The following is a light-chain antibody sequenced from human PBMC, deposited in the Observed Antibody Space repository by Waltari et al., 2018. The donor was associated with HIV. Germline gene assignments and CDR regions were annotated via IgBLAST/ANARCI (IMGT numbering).Light chain of an antibody. CDR2: GAS. Sequence: DIQMTQSPSSLSGSVGDSVTITCRASQNINNSLSWYQQKPAKAPKLLIYGASSLQRGVSSRFTTTGSGSDFTLTIRGLQPEDFATYYCLQTYSIPFTFGGGTKVEI. V-gene: IGKV1-39*01. J-gene: IGKJ4*01. CDR1: QNINNS. CDR3: LQTYSIPFT.